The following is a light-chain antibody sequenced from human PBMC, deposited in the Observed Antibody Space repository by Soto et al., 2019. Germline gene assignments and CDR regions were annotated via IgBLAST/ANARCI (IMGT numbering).Light chain of an antibody. CDR1: SSDVGGYNY. V-gene: IGLV2-14*01. J-gene: IGLJ2*01. CDR2: DVS. CDR3: SSYTSFSTLVV. Sequence: QSALTQPASVSGSPGQSITISSTGTSSDVGGYNYVSWYQQHPGKAPKLMIYDVSNRPSGVSNRFSGSKSGNTASLTISGLQAEDEADYYCSSYTSFSTLVVFGGGTQLTVL.